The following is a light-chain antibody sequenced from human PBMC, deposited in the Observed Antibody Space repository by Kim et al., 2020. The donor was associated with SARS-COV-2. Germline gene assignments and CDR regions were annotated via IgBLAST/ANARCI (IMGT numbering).Light chain of an antibody. Sequence: GQSVTISCTGTSSDVGGYNYVAWYQQHPGKAPKLMIYDVSKRPSGVPDRCSGSKSGNTASLTNSGLQAEDEADYYCCSYAGSYTYVFGTGTKVTVL. CDR1: SSDVGGYNY. CDR2: DVS. J-gene: IGLJ1*01. CDR3: CSYAGSYTYV. V-gene: IGLV2-11*01.